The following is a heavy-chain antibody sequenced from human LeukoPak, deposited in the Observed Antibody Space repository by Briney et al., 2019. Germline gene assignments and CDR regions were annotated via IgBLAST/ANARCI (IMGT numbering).Heavy chain of an antibody. J-gene: IGHJ3*02. D-gene: IGHD6-13*01. CDR2: ISYEGSNK. CDR1: GFTFSSYA. CDR3: AREGVAATGTENDAFDI. Sequence: GGSLRLSCAASGFTFSSYAMNWVRQAPGKGLDWAAVISYEGSNKYYADSVKGRFTISRDNSKNTLYLQMNSLRPEDTAMYYCAREGVAATGTENDAFDIWGQGTMVTVSS. V-gene: IGHV3-30*04.